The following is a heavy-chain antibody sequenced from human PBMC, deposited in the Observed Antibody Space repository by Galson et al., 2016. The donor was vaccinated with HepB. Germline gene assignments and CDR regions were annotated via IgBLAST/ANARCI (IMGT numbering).Heavy chain of an antibody. D-gene: IGHD5-12*01. CDR3: ARGSGYGYWYFDL. Sequence: TLSLTCTVSGGSISSGGYYWQWIRQHPGKGLEWIGYIYYSGSTYYNPSLKSRVSRSVDTSKIQFSLKLSSVTVADTAVYYCARGSGYGYWYFDLWGRGTLVSVSS. J-gene: IGHJ2*01. CDR1: GGSISSGGYY. V-gene: IGHV4-31*03. CDR2: IYYSGST.